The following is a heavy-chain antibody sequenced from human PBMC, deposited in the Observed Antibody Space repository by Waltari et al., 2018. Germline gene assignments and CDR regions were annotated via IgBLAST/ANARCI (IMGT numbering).Heavy chain of an antibody. CDR2: IKQDESER. J-gene: IGHJ4*02. Sequence: EVQLVESGGGLVKSGGSLRLSCAASGFTFSLYWMTWVRQAPGKGLEWVANIKQDESERYYVDSVKGRFTISRDNAKNSLYLQMHSLRVEDTALYYCARNRVGTVTTPVDYWGQGTLVTVSS. V-gene: IGHV3-7*01. D-gene: IGHD4-17*01. CDR3: ARNRVGTVTTPVDY. CDR1: GFTFSLYW.